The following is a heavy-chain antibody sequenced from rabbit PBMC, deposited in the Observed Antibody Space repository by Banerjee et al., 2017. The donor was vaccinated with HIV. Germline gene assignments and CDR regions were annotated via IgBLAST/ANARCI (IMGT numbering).Heavy chain of an antibody. CDR1: GFSFSSGYD. CDR3: AREYYTDGYITYDGFNL. CDR2: IYAGSSGNT. Sequence: QEQLVESGGGLVQPGGSLTLTCTASGFSFSSGYDMCWVRQAPGKGLEWIACIYAGSSGNTYYASWAKGRFTISKTSSTTVTLQMTSLTAADTATYFCAREYYTDGYITYDGFNLWGPGTLVTVS. J-gene: IGHJ4*01. V-gene: IGHV1S45*01. D-gene: IGHD7-1*01.